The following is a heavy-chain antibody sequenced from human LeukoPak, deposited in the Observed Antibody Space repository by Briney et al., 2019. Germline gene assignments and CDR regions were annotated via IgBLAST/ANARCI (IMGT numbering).Heavy chain of an antibody. J-gene: IGHJ4*02. Sequence: PGGSLRLSCAASGFTFSSYAMHWVRQAPGKGLEWVAVISYDGSNKYYADSVKGRFTISRDNSKNTLYLQMNSLRAEDTAVYYCARAPDYIEDYWGQGTLVTVSS. CDR3: ARAPDYIEDY. D-gene: IGHD4-11*01. CDR2: ISYDGSNK. V-gene: IGHV3-30-3*01. CDR1: GFTFSSYA.